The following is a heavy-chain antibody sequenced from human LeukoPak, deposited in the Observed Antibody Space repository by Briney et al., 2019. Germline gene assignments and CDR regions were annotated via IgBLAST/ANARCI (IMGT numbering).Heavy chain of an antibody. CDR2: IKQDGSEK. D-gene: IGHD6-6*01. J-gene: IGHJ4*02. Sequence: GGSLRLSCAASGFTFSSYWMSWVRQAPGKGLEWVANIKQDGSEKYYVDSVKGRFTISRDNAKNSLYLQMNSLRAEDTAVYYCARGELLRYSSSSYYFDYWGQGTLVTVSS. CDR3: ARGELLRYSSSSYYFDY. V-gene: IGHV3-7*01. CDR1: GFTFSSYW.